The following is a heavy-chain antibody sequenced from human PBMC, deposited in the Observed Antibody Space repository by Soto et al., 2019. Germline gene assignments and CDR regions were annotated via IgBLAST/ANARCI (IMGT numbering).Heavy chain of an antibody. CDR1: GFTFSSYA. J-gene: IGHJ3*02. CDR3: AKGSDPDGGNDAFDI. D-gene: IGHD2-15*01. V-gene: IGHV3-23*01. Sequence: GGSLRLSCAASGFTFSSYAMSWVRQAPGKGLEWVSAISGSGGSTYYADSVKGRFTISRDNSKNTLYLQMNSLRAEDTDVYYCAKGSDPDGGNDAFDIWGQGTMVTVSS. CDR2: ISGSGGST.